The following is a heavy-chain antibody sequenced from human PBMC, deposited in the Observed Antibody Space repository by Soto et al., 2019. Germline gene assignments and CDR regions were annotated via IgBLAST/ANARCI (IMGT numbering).Heavy chain of an antibody. CDR2: ISSSSSYI. J-gene: IGHJ3*02. CDR1: GFTFSSYS. CDR3: ARVYDSSGYYYDPAAFDT. V-gene: IGHV3-21*01. D-gene: IGHD3-22*01. Sequence: GGSLRLSCAASGFTFSSYSMNWVRQAPGKGLEWVSSISSSSSYIYYADSVKGRFTISRDNAKNSLYLQMNSLRAEDTAVYYCARVYDSSGYYYDPAAFDTWGQGTMVTVSS.